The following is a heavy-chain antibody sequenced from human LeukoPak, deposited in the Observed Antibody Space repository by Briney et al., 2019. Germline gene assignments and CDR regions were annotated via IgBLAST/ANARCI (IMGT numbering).Heavy chain of an antibody. CDR2: IRTSGDNT. D-gene: IGHD1-14*01. J-gene: IGHJ6*02. V-gene: IGHV3-23*01. CDR1: GFTFSNYA. Sequence: PGGSLRLSCAASGFTFSNYAMSWVRQAPGKGLEWVSTIRTSGDNTYYADSVKGRFTISRDNSKNTLFLQVNSLRAEDTAVYYCAKVRTYFYHGLDVWGQGTTVTVSS. CDR3: AKVRTYFYHGLDV.